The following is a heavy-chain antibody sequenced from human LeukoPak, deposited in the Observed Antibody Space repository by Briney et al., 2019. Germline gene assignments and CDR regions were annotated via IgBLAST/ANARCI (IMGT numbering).Heavy chain of an antibody. CDR3: ARKGEEYSSSAYYFDY. CDR2: IYYSGST. J-gene: IGHJ4*02. CDR1: GGSISSSSYY. V-gene: IGHV4-39*07. Sequence: PSETLSLTCTVSGGSISSSSYYWGWIRQPPGKGLEWIGSIYYSGSTYYNPSLKSRVTISVDTSKNQFSLKLSSVTAADTAVYYCARKGEEYSSSAYYFDYWGQGTLVTVSS. D-gene: IGHD6-6*01.